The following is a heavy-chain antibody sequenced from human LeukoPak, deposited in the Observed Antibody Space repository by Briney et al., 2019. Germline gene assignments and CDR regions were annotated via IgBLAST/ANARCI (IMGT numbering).Heavy chain of an antibody. CDR1: GYTFTNYG. CDR3: ARESLEGVKYYYGMDV. D-gene: IGHD2-8*01. CDR2: IGTSSGST. J-gene: IGHJ6*02. Sequence: ASVKVSCKASGYTFTNYGISWVRQAPGQGLEWMGWIGTSSGSTNLAQKLQGRVTMTKDTSTSTGSMELRSLTSDDTAVYYCARESLEGVKYYYGMDVWGQGTTVSVPS. V-gene: IGHV1-18*01.